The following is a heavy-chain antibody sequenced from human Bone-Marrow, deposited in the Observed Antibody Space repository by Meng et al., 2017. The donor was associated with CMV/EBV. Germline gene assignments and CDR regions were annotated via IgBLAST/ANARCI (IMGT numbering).Heavy chain of an antibody. D-gene: IGHD6-19*01. CDR2: INPNSGGT. CDR3: AGRGLAVFAYYGMDV. V-gene: IGHV1-2*02. J-gene: IGHJ6*04. Sequence: ASVKVSCEASGYTFTGYYIHWVRQAPGKGLEWMGWINPNSGGTNYGQKFLGRVTMTRDTSISTDYMELRGLTSDYTAVYYCAGRGLAVFAYYGMDVWAKGTTATFPS. CDR1: GYTFTGYY.